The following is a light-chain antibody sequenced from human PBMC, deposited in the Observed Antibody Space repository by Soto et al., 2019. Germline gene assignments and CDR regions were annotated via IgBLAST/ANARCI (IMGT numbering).Light chain of an antibody. CDR1: QSVSSY. V-gene: IGKV3-11*01. J-gene: IGKJ4*01. CDR2: DAS. CDR3: QQRSNWLT. Sequence: DIVLTQSPATLSLSPGERATLSCRASQSVSSYLAWYQQKPGQAPRLLIYDASNRATGIPARFSGSGSGTDFTLTISSLEPEDFAVYYCQQRSNWLTFGGGPKVEIK.